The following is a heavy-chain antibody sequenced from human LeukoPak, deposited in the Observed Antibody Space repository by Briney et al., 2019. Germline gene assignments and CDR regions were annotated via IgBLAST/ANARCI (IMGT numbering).Heavy chain of an antibody. D-gene: IGHD6-6*01. CDR1: GGSIISSSYY. J-gene: IGHJ4*02. CDR2: IYYSGST. V-gene: IGHV4-39*01. Sequence: SETLSLTCTVSGGSIISSSYYWGWIRQPPGKGLEWIGSIYYSGSTYYNPSLKSRVTISVDTSKNQFSLKLSSVTAADTAVYYCARHRYSSSDFDYWGQGTLVTVSS. CDR3: ARHRYSSSDFDY.